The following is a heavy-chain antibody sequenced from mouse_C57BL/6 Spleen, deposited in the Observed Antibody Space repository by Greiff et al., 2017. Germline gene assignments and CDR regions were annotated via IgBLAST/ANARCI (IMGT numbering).Heavy chain of an antibody. CDR2: IYWDDDK. D-gene: IGHD1-1*01. J-gene: IGHJ1*03. CDR1: GFLLSTSGMG. V-gene: IGHV8-12*01. Sequence: QVTLKESGPGILQSSQTLSLTCSFSGFLLSTSGMGVSWIRQPSGKGLEWLAHIYWDDDKRYNPSLKSRLTISKDTSRNQVFLKITSVDTADTATYYCARSRITTVVNWYFDVWGTGTTVTVSS. CDR3: ARSRITTVVNWYFDV.